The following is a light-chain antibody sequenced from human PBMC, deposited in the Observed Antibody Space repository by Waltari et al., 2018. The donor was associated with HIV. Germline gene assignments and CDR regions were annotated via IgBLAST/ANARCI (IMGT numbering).Light chain of an antibody. CDR1: QSVSNKF. J-gene: IGKJ2*03. Sequence: EIVLTQSPCTLSLSPGDRATPPCRASQSVSNKFLAWYQHKRGQAPRLLVYGASSRARGIPDRFSGSGSGTDFTLTISRLEPEDFAMYYCQQYGSSTYSFGQGTKLEIK. V-gene: IGKV3-20*01. CDR2: GAS. CDR3: QQYGSSTYS.